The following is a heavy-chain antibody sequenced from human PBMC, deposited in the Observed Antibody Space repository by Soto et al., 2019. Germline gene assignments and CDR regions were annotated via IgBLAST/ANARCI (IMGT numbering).Heavy chain of an antibody. D-gene: IGHD2-15*01. CDR2: IYYSGST. CDR3: AREEYCSGGSCYIDY. CDR1: GGSISSSSYY. V-gene: IGHV4-39*01. Sequence: LSLTCTVSGGSISSSSYYWGWIRQPPGKGLEWIGSIYYSGSTYYNPSLKSRVTISVDTSKNQFSLKLSSVTAADTAVYYCAREEYCSGGSCYIDYWGQGTLVTVSS. J-gene: IGHJ4*02.